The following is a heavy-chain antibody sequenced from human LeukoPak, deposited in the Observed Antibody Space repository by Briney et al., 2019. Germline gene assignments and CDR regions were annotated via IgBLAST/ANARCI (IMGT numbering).Heavy chain of an antibody. CDR3: ASLDYYDSSGYYKGPYYYGMDV. CDR2: ISYDGSNK. Sequence: GGSLRLSCAASGSTFSSYAMHWVRQAPGKGLEWVAVISYDGSNKYYADSVKGRFTISRDNSKNTLYLQMNSLRAEDTAVYYCASLDYYDSSGYYKGPYYYGMDVWGQGTTVTVSS. D-gene: IGHD3-22*01. CDR1: GSTFSSYA. J-gene: IGHJ6*02. V-gene: IGHV3-30-3*01.